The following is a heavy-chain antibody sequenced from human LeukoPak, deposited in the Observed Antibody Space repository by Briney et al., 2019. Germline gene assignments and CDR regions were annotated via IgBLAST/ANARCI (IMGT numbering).Heavy chain of an antibody. Sequence: ASVKVSCKASGYTFTSYGISWVRQAPGQGLEWMGWISAHNGNTNYEQKLQGRVTVTTDTSTSTVYMELRSLRPDDTAVYYCARAASGSGWYGGDYWGQGTLVTVSS. CDR2: ISAHNGNT. D-gene: IGHD6-19*01. V-gene: IGHV1-18*01. CDR3: ARAASGSGWYGGDY. J-gene: IGHJ4*02. CDR1: GYTFTSYG.